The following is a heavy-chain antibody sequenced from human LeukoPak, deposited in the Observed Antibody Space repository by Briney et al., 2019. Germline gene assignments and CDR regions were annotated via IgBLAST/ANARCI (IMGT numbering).Heavy chain of an antibody. Sequence: GGSLRLSCAASGFTFNTYNMNWVRQAPGKGLEWVSSISTSSNYLYYADSVKGRFTISRDNAKNSLYLQMNSLRAEDTAVYYCARDAAGAVNWFDPWGQGTLVTVSS. J-gene: IGHJ5*02. D-gene: IGHD1-26*01. CDR1: GFTFNTYN. CDR3: ARDAAGAVNWFDP. V-gene: IGHV3-21*01. CDR2: ISTSSNYL.